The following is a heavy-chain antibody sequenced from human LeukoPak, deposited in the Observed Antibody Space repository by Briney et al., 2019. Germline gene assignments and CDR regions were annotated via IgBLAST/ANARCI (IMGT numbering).Heavy chain of an antibody. Sequence: ASVKVSCKASGYTFTSYGISWVRQAPGQGLEWMGWISAYNGNTNYAQKLQGRVTMTIDTSTSTAYMELRSLRSDDTAVYYCARGYLYSSSWGFDYWGQGTLVTVSS. J-gene: IGHJ4*02. CDR2: ISAYNGNT. D-gene: IGHD6-13*01. V-gene: IGHV1-18*01. CDR1: GYTFTSYG. CDR3: ARGYLYSSSWGFDY.